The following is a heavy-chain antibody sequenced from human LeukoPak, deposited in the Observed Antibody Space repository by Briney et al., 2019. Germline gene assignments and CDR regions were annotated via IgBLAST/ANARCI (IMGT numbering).Heavy chain of an antibody. CDR1: GGSISSYY. CDR2: IYYSGST. CDR3: ASAALEPDTLDY. J-gene: IGHJ4*02. Sequence: NPSETLSLTCTVSGGSISSYYWSWIRQPPGKGLEWIGYIYYSGSTNYNPSLKSRVTISVDTSRNQFSLKLSSVTAADTAVYYCASAALEPDTLDYWGQGTLVTVSS. D-gene: IGHD1-1*01. V-gene: IGHV4-59*08.